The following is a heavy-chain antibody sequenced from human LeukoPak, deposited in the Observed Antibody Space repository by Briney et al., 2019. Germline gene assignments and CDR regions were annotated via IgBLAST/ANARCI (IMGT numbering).Heavy chain of an antibody. V-gene: IGHV1-2*02. D-gene: IGHD3-22*01. CDR3: ASVTYSSLSPWYY. CDR2: INPNSGDT. Sequence: GASVKVSCKASGYTFTDYYLHWVRQAPGQGLEWMGWINPNSGDTNYAPKFQGRVTMTRDTSISTAYMELSSLRSDDTALYYCASVTYSSLSPWYYWGQGTLVTVSS. J-gene: IGHJ4*02. CDR1: GYTFTDYY.